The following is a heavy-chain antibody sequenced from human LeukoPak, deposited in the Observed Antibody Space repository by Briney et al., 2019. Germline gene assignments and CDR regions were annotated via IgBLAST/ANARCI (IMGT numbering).Heavy chain of an antibody. Sequence: GGPRLSCAASGFTFSSYSMNWVRQAPGKGLEWVSYISSSSSTIYYADSVKGRFTISRDNAKNSPYLQMNSLRDEETAVYYCARDQVYSGYDGIAVAGTLHYYYYYGMDVWGQGTTVTVSS. CDR3: ARDQVYSGYDGIAVAGTLHYYYYYGMDV. V-gene: IGHV3-48*02. CDR2: ISSSSSTI. CDR1: GFTFSSYS. J-gene: IGHJ6*02. D-gene: IGHD6-19*01.